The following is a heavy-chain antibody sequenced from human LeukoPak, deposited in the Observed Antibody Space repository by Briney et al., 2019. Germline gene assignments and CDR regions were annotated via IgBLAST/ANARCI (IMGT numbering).Heavy chain of an antibody. J-gene: IGHJ3*02. CDR2: INHSGST. V-gene: IGHV4-34*01. CDR3: ASLDGSYSLDI. D-gene: IGHD1-26*01. Sequence: SETLSLTCAVYGGSFSGYYWSWIRQLPGKGLEWIGEINHSGSTNYNPSLKSRVTISVDTSKNQFSLKLSSVTAADTAVYYCASLDGSYSLDIWGQGTMVTVSS. CDR1: GGSFSGYY.